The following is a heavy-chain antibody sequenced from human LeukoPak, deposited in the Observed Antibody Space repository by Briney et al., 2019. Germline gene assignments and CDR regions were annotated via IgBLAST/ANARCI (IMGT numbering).Heavy chain of an antibody. CDR1: GFTFSSYA. D-gene: IGHD3-3*01. V-gene: IGHV3-30-3*01. CDR2: ISYDGSNK. J-gene: IGHJ4*02. Sequence: GRSLRLSCAASGFTFSSYAMHWVRQAPGKGLEWVAVISYDGSNKYYADSVKGRFTISRDNSKNTLYLQMNSLRAEDPAVYYCRSNFWSSGGQGTLVTVSS. CDR3: RSNFWSS.